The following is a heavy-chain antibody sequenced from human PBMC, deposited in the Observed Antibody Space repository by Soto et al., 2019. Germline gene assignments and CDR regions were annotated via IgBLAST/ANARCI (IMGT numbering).Heavy chain of an antibody. V-gene: IGHV4-31*03. CDR2: VSPSGTT. CDR1: GDSISGGYY. Sequence: QVQLQESGPGLVKPSQTLSLTCTVSGDSISGGYYWSWIRQHPGKGLEWIGYVSPSGTTYYNPSLKGRVSISRDTSKNQFSLEVTSVTAADTAVYHCARDRGAYGMDVWGQGTTVTVSS. CDR3: ARDRGAYGMDV. J-gene: IGHJ6*02.